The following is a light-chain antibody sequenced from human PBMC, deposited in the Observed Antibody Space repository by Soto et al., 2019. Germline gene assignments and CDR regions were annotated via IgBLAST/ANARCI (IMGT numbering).Light chain of an antibody. CDR2: AAS. CDR1: QSVVSNY. V-gene: IGKV1-9*01. Sequence: LTQSPGTLSLSPGERATLSCRASQSVVSNYLAWYQQKPGKAPKLLIYAASTLQTGVPSRFSGSGSGTDFTLTISSLQPEDFATYYCQHLNNYPLSFGGGTKVEIK. CDR3: QHLNNYPLS. J-gene: IGKJ4*01.